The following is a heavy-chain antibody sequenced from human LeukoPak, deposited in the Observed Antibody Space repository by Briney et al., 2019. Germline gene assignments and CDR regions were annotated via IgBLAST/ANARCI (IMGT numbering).Heavy chain of an antibody. J-gene: IGHJ3*02. D-gene: IGHD4-17*01. V-gene: IGHV4-59*08. CDR1: GGSISNYY. CDR3: ERRDHYGVKAFDI. Sequence: SETLSLTCTVSGGSISNYYWSWIRQPPGKGLEWIGYIYYSGSTNYNPSLKSRVTISVDTSKNQFSLKLSSVTAADTAVYYCERRDHYGVKAFDIWGQGTMVTVSS. CDR2: IYYSGST.